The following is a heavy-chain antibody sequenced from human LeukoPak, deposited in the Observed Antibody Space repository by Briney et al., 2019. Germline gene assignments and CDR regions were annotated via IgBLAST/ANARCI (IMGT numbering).Heavy chain of an antibody. D-gene: IGHD3-22*01. Sequence: GSLRLSCAASGFTFSSYSMNWVRQAPGKGLEWVSSISSSSSYIYYADSVKGRFTISRDNAKNSLYLQMNSLRAEDTAVYYCARDYRDYDSSGYYFYWGQGTLVTVSS. CDR1: GFTFSSYS. J-gene: IGHJ4*02. CDR2: ISSSSSYI. CDR3: ARDYRDYDSSGYYFY. V-gene: IGHV3-21*03.